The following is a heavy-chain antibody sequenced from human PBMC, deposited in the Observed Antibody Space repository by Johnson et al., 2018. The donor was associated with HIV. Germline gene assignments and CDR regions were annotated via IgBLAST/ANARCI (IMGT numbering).Heavy chain of an antibody. CDR3: ARHKAVADAFDI. V-gene: IGHV3-23*04. CDR1: GFTFSDYY. J-gene: IGHJ3*02. Sequence: VQLVESGGGVVQPGRSLRLSCAASGFTFSDYYMTWIRQAPGKGLEWVSAISGSGGSTYYADSVKGRFTISRDNSKNTLYLQMNSLRAEDTAVYYCARHKAVADAFDIWGQGTMVTVSS. CDR2: ISGSGGST. D-gene: IGHD6-19*01.